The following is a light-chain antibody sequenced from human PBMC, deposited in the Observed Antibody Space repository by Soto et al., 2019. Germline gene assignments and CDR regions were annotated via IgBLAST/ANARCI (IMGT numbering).Light chain of an antibody. J-gene: IGLJ1*01. V-gene: IGLV2-14*01. Sequence: QSVLAQPASVSGSPGQSITISCTGTTSDIAGYNYVSWYQQHPGKAPKLLIYEVTGRASGVSHRFSGSKSGNTASLTISGLQAEDEAEYYCNSYTSASFYVFGTGTK. CDR3: NSYTSASFYV. CDR1: TSDIAGYNY. CDR2: EVT.